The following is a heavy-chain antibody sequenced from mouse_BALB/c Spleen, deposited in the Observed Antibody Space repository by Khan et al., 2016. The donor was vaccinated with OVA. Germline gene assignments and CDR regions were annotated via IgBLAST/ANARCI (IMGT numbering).Heavy chain of an antibody. CDR1: GYTFTSYV. Sequence: VRLQQSGPELVKPGASVKMSCKASGYTFTSYVMHWVKQKPGLGLEWIGYIYPFNDDAKYNEKFNGKATLTSDTSSSTAYMELSRLTSKDSAVYYCAPVGTSYVSFAYWGQGTLGTVSA. J-gene: IGHJ3*01. V-gene: IGHV1S136*01. CDR3: APVGTSYVSFAY. D-gene: IGHD1-1*01. CDR2: IYPFNDDA.